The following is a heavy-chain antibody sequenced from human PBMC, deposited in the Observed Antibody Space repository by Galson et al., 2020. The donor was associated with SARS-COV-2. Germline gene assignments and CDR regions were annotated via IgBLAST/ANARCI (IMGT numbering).Heavy chain of an antibody. V-gene: IGHV3-23*01. CDR2: ISDNSDRT. Sequence: GGSLRLSCAASGFTFSSYAMNWVRQAPGKGLEWVSSISDNSDRTYYADSVKGRFTISRDSSKNTQYLQMNSLRVEDTAVYYCAKDISPHGDWHVFDIWGQGTMVTVSS. D-gene: IGHD1-20*01. CDR3: AKDISPHGDWHVFDI. J-gene: IGHJ3*02. CDR1: GFTFSSYA.